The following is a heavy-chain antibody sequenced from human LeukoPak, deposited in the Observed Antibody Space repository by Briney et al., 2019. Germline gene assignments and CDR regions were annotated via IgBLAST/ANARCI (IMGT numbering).Heavy chain of an antibody. CDR1: GGSISSYY. D-gene: IGHD4-17*01. CDR2: VYTSGST. J-gene: IGHJ6*02. V-gene: IGHV4-4*07. Sequence: SETLSLTCTVSGGSISSYYWSWIRQPAGKGLEWIGRVYTSGSTNYNPSLKSRVTMSVDTSKNQFSLKLSSVTAADTAVYYCARLVYGDYPSYYYYYGMDVWGQGTTVTVSS. CDR3: ARLVYGDYPSYYYYYGMDV.